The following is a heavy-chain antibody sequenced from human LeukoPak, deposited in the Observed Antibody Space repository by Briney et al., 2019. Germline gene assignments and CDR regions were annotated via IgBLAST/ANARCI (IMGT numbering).Heavy chain of an antibody. CDR1: GGSISSSSYY. CDR3: ARVVLPGSSAQYNGFDP. Sequence: SSETLSLTCTVSGGSISSSSYYWGWIRQPPGKGLEWIGSIYYSGSTYYNPSLKSRVTISVDTSKNQFSLKLSSVTAADTAVYYCARVVLPGSSAQYNGFDPWGQGTLVTVSS. D-gene: IGHD2-15*01. J-gene: IGHJ5*02. CDR2: IYYSGST. V-gene: IGHV4-39*07.